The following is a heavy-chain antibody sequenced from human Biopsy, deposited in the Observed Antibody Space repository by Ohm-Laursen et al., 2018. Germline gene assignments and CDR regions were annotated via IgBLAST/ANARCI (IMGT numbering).Heavy chain of an antibody. CDR1: GGSINSYY. CDR3: ASAGYNPDWNFDL. Sequence: SETLSLTCTVSGGSINSYYWSWMRQPAGKGLEWIGRLFTSGTTNYSPSLNNRVTMSVDTSKNQFSLRLTSVTAADTAVYYCASAGYNPDWNFDLWGRGTRVTVSS. D-gene: IGHD5-24*01. J-gene: IGHJ2*01. CDR2: LFTSGTT. V-gene: IGHV4-4*07.